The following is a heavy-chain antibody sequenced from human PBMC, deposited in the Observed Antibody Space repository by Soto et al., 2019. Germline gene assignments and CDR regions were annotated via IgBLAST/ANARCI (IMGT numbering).Heavy chain of an antibody. V-gene: IGHV3-11*01. Sequence: PGGSLRLSCEASRFTFSDYYIHWILHSPGKGLEWISYISGNGEIIQYAASARGRFTISRDNAENSVYLEMDSLRAEDTALYYCARDVDADFRTDFEYWGRGTLVTVSS. J-gene: IGHJ4*02. D-gene: IGHD4-17*01. CDR1: RFTFSDYY. CDR2: ISGNGEII. CDR3: ARDVDADFRTDFEY.